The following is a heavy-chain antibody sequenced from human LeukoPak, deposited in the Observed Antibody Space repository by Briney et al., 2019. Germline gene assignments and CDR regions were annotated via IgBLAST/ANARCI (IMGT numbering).Heavy chain of an antibody. CDR3: ASGYCTNGVCYPFDY. J-gene: IGHJ4*02. D-gene: IGHD2-8*01. CDR2: ISSSSSYT. Sequence: PGGSLRLSCAASGFTFSDFYMSWIRQAPGKGLEWVSYISSSSSYTNCADSVKGRFTISRDNAKNSLYLQMNSLRAEDTAVYYCASGYCTNGVCYPFDYWGQGTLVTVSS. CDR1: GFTFSDFY. V-gene: IGHV3-11*06.